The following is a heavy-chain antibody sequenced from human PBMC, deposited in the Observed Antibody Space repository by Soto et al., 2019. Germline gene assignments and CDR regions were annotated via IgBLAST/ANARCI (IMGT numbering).Heavy chain of an antibody. D-gene: IGHD1-26*01. Sequence: SVKVSCKAPGGTFSSYAISWVRQAPGQGLEWMGGIIPIFGTANYAQKFQGRVTITADESTSTAYMELSSLRSEDTAVYYCARVGSQVGATMMDRDYYYGMDVWGQGTTVTVSS. CDR2: IIPIFGTA. V-gene: IGHV1-69*13. CDR1: GGTFSSYA. J-gene: IGHJ6*02. CDR3: ARVGSQVGATMMDRDYYYGMDV.